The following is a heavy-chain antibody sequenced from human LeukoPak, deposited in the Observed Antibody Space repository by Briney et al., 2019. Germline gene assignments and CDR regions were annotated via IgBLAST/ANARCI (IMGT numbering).Heavy chain of an antibody. V-gene: IGHV3-30*19. D-gene: IGHD4-17*01. CDR3: ARAFNYGDYVSWFDP. CDR2: ISYDGSNK. J-gene: IGHJ5*02. CDR1: GLTFSSYG. Sequence: GGSLRLSCAASGLTFSSYGMHWVRQAPGKGLEWVAIISYDGSNKYYADSVKGRFTISRDNSKNTLYLQMNSLRAEDTAVYYCARAFNYGDYVSWFDPWGQGTLVTVSS.